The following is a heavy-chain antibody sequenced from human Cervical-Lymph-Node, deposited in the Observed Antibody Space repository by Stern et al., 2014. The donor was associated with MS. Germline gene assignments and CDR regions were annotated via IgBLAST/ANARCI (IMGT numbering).Heavy chain of an antibody. CDR1: GVSLXQLGXX. D-gene: IGHD3-10*01. V-gene: IGHV2-5*02. CDR3: AHSLIALGRGVPFDY. J-gene: IGHJ4*02. Sequence: LTLTCTXSGVSLXQLGXXXXWMRHPPXXALXXXAXISWDNNKRYSPSLQSWLTSANDISKTQVGLTMINMDHVDTATYXCAHSLIALGRGVPFDYWGQGALVTGSS. CDR2: ISWDNNK.